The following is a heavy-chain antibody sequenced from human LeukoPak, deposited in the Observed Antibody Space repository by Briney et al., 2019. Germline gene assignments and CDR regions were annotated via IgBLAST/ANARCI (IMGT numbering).Heavy chain of an antibody. Sequence: PGGSLRLSCSASGFTFSTYWMSWVRQAPGKGLEWVANMKRDGSEIYYVDSVKGRFTISRDNAKNSLYLQMNSLRAEDTALYYCAKAGTYSSGWYLDYWGQGTLVTVSS. CDR1: GFTFSTYW. CDR3: AKAGTYSSGWYLDY. V-gene: IGHV3-7*03. D-gene: IGHD6-19*01. J-gene: IGHJ4*02. CDR2: MKRDGSEI.